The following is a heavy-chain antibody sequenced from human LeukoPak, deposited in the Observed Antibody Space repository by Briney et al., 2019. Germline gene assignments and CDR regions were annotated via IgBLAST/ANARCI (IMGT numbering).Heavy chain of an antibody. CDR3: ARHLYSSGWSNFDY. CDR1: GGCISMYY. J-gene: IGHJ4*02. V-gene: IGHV4-59*08. CDR2: IYYSGST. Sequence: RSQTPCLTSTVSGGCISMYYTSGVRQPPRKRVEWIGYIYYSGSTNYNPSLKSRVTISVDTSKNQFSLKLSPVTAADTAVHYCARHLYSSGWSNFDYWGQGTLVTVSS. D-gene: IGHD6-19*01.